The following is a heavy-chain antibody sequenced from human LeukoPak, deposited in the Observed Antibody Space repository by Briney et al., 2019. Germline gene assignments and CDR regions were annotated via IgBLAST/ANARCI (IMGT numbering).Heavy chain of an antibody. D-gene: IGHD2-2*01. Sequence: SETLSLTCTVSGVSISSSSYYWGWIRQPPGKGLEWIGSIYYSGSIYYNPSLKSRVIISVDTSKNQFSLKLSSVTAADTAVYYCAREDAQEGTNAFDIWGQGTMVTVSS. V-gene: IGHV4-39*07. CDR2: IYYSGSI. CDR3: AREDAQEGTNAFDI. J-gene: IGHJ3*02. CDR1: GVSISSSSYY.